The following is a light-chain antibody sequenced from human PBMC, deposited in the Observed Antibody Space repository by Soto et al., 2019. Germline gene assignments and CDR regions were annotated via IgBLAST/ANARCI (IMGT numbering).Light chain of an antibody. J-gene: IGLJ1*01. CDR1: SSNIGSYY. V-gene: IGLV1-51*02. Sequence: QSVLTQPPSVSAAPGQKVTISCSGSSSNIGSYYVSWFQQLPGTAPKLLIYENNKRPSGIPDRFSGSKSGTSATLGITGLQTGDEADYYCGAWDSSLSAYVFGTGTKLTV. CDR2: ENN. CDR3: GAWDSSLSAYV.